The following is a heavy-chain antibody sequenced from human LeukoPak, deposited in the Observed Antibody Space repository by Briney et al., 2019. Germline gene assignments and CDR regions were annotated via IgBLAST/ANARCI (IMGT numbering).Heavy chain of an antibody. Sequence: GGSLRLSCAASGFTFSSYWMHWVRQAPGKGLVWVSRINTDGSSTTYADSVKGRFTISRDNAKNTLYLQMNSLRAEDTAVYYCARGFSAVPAGVPDYWGQGTLVTVSS. CDR3: ARGFSAVPAGVPDY. CDR1: GFTFSSYW. V-gene: IGHV3-74*01. CDR2: INTDGSST. J-gene: IGHJ4*02. D-gene: IGHD2-2*01.